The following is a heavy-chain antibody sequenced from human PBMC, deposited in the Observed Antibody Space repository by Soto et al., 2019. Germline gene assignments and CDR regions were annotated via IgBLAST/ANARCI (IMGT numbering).Heavy chain of an antibody. CDR3: AKDGTGYYPGDRAAFDI. V-gene: IGHV3-23*01. Sequence: SGGSLRLSCAASGFTFSSYAMSWVRQAPGKGLEWVSAISGSGGSTYYADSVKGRFTISRDNSKNTLYLQMNSLRAEDTAVYYCAKDGTGYYPGDRAAFDIWGQGTMVTVSS. D-gene: IGHD3-9*01. CDR1: GFTFSSYA. CDR2: ISGSGGST. J-gene: IGHJ3*02.